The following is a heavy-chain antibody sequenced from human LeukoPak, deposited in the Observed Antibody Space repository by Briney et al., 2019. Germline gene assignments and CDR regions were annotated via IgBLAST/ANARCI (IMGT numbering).Heavy chain of an antibody. CDR3: ARAIYMVRGSYFDY. Sequence: ASVKVSCKASGYTFTDYYMHWVRQAPGQGLEWMGWINPHSGGTDHAQKFQGRVTMTRDTSISTAYMELSRLRSDDTAVYYCARAIYMVRGSYFDYWGQGTLVTVSS. CDR2: INPHSGGT. D-gene: IGHD3-10*01. J-gene: IGHJ4*02. V-gene: IGHV1-2*02. CDR1: GYTFTDYY.